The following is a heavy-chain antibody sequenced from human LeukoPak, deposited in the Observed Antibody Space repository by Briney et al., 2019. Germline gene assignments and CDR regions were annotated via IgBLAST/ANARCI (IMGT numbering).Heavy chain of an antibody. CDR2: INPNNDGS. J-gene: IGHJ3*02. CDR3: ARKRGVGVDTNAFDM. V-gene: IGHV1-2*02. Sequence: ASVKVSCKASGFTLTGYYMHWVRRAPGQGLEWMGWINPNNDGSVYAQKFQGRVTMTRDTSINTAYMELYRLKSDDTAVYYCARKRGVGVDTNAFDMWGQGTMVTVSS. D-gene: IGHD1-26*01. CDR1: GFTLTGYY.